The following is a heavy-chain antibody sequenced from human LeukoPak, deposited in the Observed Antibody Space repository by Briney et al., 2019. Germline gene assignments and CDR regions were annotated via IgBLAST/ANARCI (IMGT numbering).Heavy chain of an antibody. CDR2: IIPIFGTA. CDR3: AGRGYSGWSYYYYYMDV. V-gene: IGHV1-69*05. D-gene: IGHD6-19*01. Sequence: SVKVSCKASGGTFSSYAISWVRQAPGQGLEWMGGIIPIFGTANYAQKFQGRVTITTDESTSTAYMELSSLRSEDTAAYCCAGRGYSGWSYYYYYMDVWGKGTTVTVSS. J-gene: IGHJ6*03. CDR1: GGTFSSYA.